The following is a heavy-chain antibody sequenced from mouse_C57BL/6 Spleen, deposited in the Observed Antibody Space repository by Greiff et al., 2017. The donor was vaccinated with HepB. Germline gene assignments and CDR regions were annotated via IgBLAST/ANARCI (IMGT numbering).Heavy chain of an antibody. D-gene: IGHD2-1*01. Sequence: QVQLQQSGPELVKPGASVKISCKASGYAFSSSWMNWVKQRPGKGLEWIGRIYPGDGDTNYNGKFKGKATLTADKSSSTAYMQLSSLTSEDSAVYFWATTMAPPGFAYWGQGTLVTVSA. J-gene: IGHJ3*01. CDR2: IYPGDGDT. CDR3: ATTMAPPGFAY. CDR1: GYAFSSSW. V-gene: IGHV1-82*01.